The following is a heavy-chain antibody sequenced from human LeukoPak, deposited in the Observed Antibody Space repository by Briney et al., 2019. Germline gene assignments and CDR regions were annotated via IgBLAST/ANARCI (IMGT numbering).Heavy chain of an antibody. CDR1: GGSFSGYY. J-gene: IGHJ4*02. D-gene: IGHD5-18*01. CDR3: ARPRIARGYSYGGGDYFDY. V-gene: IGHV4-34*01. Sequence: SETLSLTCAVYGGSFSGYYWSWIRQPPGKGLEWIGEINHSGSTNYNPSLKSRVTISVDTSKNQFSLKLSSVTAADTAVYYCARPRIARGYSYGGGDYFDYWGQGTLVTVSS. CDR2: INHSGST.